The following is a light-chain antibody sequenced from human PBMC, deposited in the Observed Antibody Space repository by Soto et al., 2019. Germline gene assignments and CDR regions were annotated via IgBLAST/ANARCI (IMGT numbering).Light chain of an antibody. Sequence: QSALTQPASGSGSPGQSITISCTGTSSDVGGYNYVSWYQQHPGKAPKLIIYDVSKWPSGVSNRFSGSKSGNTASLTISGLQAEDEADYYCSSFASSSTLVFGGGTKLTVL. CDR1: SSDVGGYNY. V-gene: IGLV2-14*03. CDR3: SSFASSSTLV. CDR2: DVS. J-gene: IGLJ2*01.